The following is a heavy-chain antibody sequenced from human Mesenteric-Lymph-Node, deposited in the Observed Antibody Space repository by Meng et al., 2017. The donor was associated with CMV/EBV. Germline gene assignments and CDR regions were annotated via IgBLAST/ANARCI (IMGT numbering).Heavy chain of an antibody. J-gene: IGHJ6*02. CDR3: ARDLFHCSSTSCYRGSYYYGMDV. CDR1: GYSISSGYY. D-gene: IGHD2-2*02. Sequence: SETLSLTCTVSGYSISSGYYWGWIRQPPGKGLEWIGSIYYSGSTYYNPSLKSRVTISVDTSKNQFSLKLSSVTAADTAVYYCARDLFHCSSTSCYRGSYYYGMDVWGQGTTVTVSS. CDR2: IYYSGST. V-gene: IGHV4-38-2*02.